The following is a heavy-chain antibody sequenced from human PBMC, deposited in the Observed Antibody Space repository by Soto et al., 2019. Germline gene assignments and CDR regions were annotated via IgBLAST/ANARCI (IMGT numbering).Heavy chain of an antibody. J-gene: IGHJ6*02. CDR2: INHSGST. CDR3: ARGHYYYGMDV. V-gene: IGHV4-34*01. Sequence: QVQLQQWGAGLLKPSETLSLTCAVYGGSFSGYYWSWIRQPPGKGREWIGEINHSGSTNYNPSLKGRVNLSVDASENQFSLKLGSVTAADTAVYYCARGHYYYGMDVWGQGTTVTVSS. CDR1: GGSFSGYY.